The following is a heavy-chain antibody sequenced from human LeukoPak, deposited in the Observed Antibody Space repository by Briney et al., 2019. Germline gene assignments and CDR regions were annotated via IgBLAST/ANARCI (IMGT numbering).Heavy chain of an antibody. Sequence: GGSLRLSCAASGFTFSSYAMHWVRQAPGKGLEYVSAISSNGGSTYYANSVKGRSTISRDNSKNTLYLQMGSLRAEDMAVYYCARENDFWSGYLDYWGQGTLVTVSS. CDR3: ARENDFWSGYLDY. D-gene: IGHD3-3*01. CDR2: ISSNGGST. CDR1: GFTFSSYA. J-gene: IGHJ4*02. V-gene: IGHV3-64*01.